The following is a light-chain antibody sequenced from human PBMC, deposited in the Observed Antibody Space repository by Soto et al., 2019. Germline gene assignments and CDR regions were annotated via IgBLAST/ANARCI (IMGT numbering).Light chain of an antibody. CDR1: QDISNY. V-gene: IGKV1-33*01. CDR3: QQYDNLPIT. Sequence: DIQMTQSPSSLSASVGDRVTITCQASQDISNYLNWYQQKPGKAPKLLIYDASNLETGVPSRFSGSGYGTDFTFTISTLKPEDIPKYYCQQYDNLPITFGQGTRLEIK. CDR2: DAS. J-gene: IGKJ5*01.